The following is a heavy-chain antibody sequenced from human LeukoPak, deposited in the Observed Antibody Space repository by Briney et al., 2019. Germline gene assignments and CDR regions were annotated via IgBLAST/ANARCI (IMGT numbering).Heavy chain of an antibody. CDR2: IRDSGGST. V-gene: IGHV3-23*01. D-gene: IGHD6-19*01. Sequence: PGGSLRLSCAASGFTFSTYAMSWVRQAPGKGLQWVSVIRDSGGSTYYADSVKGRFTISRDNSKNTLYLQMNSLRAEDTAVYYYAKVGRSGWYPGWPFDIWGQGTVVTVSS. J-gene: IGHJ3*02. CDR3: AKVGRSGWYPGWPFDI. CDR1: GFTFSTYA.